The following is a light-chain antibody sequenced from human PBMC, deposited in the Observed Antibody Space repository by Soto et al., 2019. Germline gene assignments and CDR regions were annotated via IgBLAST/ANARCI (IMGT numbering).Light chain of an antibody. Sequence: QPVLTQSPSASASLGASVKLTCTLSSGHNNYAIAWHQQQPEKGPRYLMKVNSEGSHNKGDGIPDRFSGSSSGAERYLTISSLQSEDEADYYCQTWGTGIRVFGGGTQLTVL. CDR2: VNSEGSH. CDR3: QTWGTGIRV. CDR1: SGHNNYA. J-gene: IGLJ3*02. V-gene: IGLV4-69*01.